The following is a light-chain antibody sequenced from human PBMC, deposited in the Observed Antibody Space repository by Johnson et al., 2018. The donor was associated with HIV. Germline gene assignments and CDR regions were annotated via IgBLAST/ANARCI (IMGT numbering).Light chain of an antibody. CDR3: GTWDNSLNVYV. CDR2: ENN. CDR1: SSNIGNSY. J-gene: IGLJ1*01. V-gene: IGLV1-51*02. Sequence: QAVLTQPPSVSAAPGQKVTISCSGSSSNIGNSYVSWYQQLPGTAPKLLIYENNKRPSGIPDRFSGSKSGTSATLGITGLQTGDEADYYCGTWDNSLNVYVFGTGTKVTVL.